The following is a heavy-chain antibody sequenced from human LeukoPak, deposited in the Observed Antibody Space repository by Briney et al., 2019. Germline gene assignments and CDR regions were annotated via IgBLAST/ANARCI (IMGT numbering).Heavy chain of an antibody. V-gene: IGHV4-34*01. D-gene: IGHD3-10*01. CDR2: INQSGST. Sequence: SATLSLTCGIYGGSFSGYYWTWVRQPPGKGLEWIGEINQSGSTYYNPSLKSRVTISVDTSKNQFSLKLSSVTAADTAVYYCARDRIYGSGSDHFDYWGQGTLVTVSS. CDR3: ARDRIYGSGSDHFDY. CDR1: GGSFSGYY. J-gene: IGHJ4*02.